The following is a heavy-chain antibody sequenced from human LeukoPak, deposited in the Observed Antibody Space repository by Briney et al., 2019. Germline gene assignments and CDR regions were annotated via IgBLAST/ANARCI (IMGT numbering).Heavy chain of an antibody. CDR3: AKRRLTMISPESPLDY. Sequence: PGGSLRLSCAASGFIFNNYAIWWVRQAPGKGLEGVSAISGSVGSTYYADSVKGRFTISRDNSKNTLYLQMNSLRAEDTAVYYCAKRRLTMISPESPLDYWGQGTLVTVSS. D-gene: IGHD3-22*01. CDR1: GFIFNNYA. J-gene: IGHJ4*02. CDR2: ISGSVGST. V-gene: IGHV3-23*01.